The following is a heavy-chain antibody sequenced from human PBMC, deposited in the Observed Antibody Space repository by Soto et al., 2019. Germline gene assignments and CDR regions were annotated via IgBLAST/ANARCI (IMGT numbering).Heavy chain of an antibody. J-gene: IGHJ4*02. D-gene: IGHD3-10*01. V-gene: IGHV4-31*03. Sequence: QVQLQESGPGLVKPSQTLSLTCTVSGGSISSGGYYWSWIRQHPGKGLEWIGYIYYSGSTYYNPSLKSRVTISLDTSKNQFSLKLSSVTAADTAVYYCAREGGITMVRGVIRAYYFDYWGQGTLVTVSS. CDR2: IYYSGST. CDR1: GGSISSGGYY. CDR3: AREGGITMVRGVIRAYYFDY.